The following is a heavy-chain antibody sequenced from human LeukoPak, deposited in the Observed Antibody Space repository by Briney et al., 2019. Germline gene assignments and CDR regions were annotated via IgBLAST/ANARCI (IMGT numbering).Heavy chain of an antibody. Sequence: GGSLRLSCAASGFTFSGSAIHWVRQASGKGLEWVGRIRSKANNYATTYVASVKGRFTISRDDSKNTVHLQMNSLKTEDTAVYWCTRRTGSGSYYFDYWGQGTLVTVSS. D-gene: IGHD3-10*01. CDR3: TRRTGSGSYYFDY. V-gene: IGHV3-73*01. CDR2: IRSKANNYAT. J-gene: IGHJ4*02. CDR1: GFTFSGSA.